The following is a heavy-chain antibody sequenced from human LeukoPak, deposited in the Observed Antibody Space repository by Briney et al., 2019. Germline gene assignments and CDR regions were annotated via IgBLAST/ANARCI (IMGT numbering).Heavy chain of an antibody. J-gene: IGHJ4*02. V-gene: IGHV5-10-1*01. D-gene: IGHD3-9*01. CDR1: GYSFTSYW. CDR2: IDSSDSYT. Sequence: GESLKISCKGSGYSFTSYWISWVRQMPGKGLEWMGRIDSSDSYTNYSPSFQGHVTISADKSISTAYLQWSSLKASDTAMYYCARVFILTGYYISYYFDYWGQGTLVTVSS. CDR3: ARVFILTGYYISYYFDY.